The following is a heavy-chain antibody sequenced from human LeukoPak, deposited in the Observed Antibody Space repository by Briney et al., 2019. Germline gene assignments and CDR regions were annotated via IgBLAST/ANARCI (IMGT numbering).Heavy chain of an antibody. CDR2: INHSGST. D-gene: IGHD3-10*01. V-gene: IGHV4-34*01. CDR1: GGSFSGYY. J-gene: IGHJ4*02. Sequence: SETLSLTCAVYGGSFSGYYWSLIRQPPGKGLEWIGEINHSGSTNYNPSLKSRVTISVDTSKNQFSLKLSSVTAADTAVYYCARSPITMVRGKSKPADYWGQGTLVTVSS. CDR3: ARSPITMVRGKSKPADY.